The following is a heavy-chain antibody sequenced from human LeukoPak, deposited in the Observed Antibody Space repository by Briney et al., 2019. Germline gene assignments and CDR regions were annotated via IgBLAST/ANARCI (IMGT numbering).Heavy chain of an antibody. CDR1: GASFSSGDQY. CDR3: SRGLDSRKLGY. J-gene: IGHJ4*02. Sequence: SETLSLICTVSGASFSSGDQYWNWIRQSPGKGLEWIGSIHPSGTLYNNPSLESRVTMSMDTSKNQFSLNLNSVTAADTAVYFCSRGLDSRKLGYWGQGTLVTVSS. D-gene: IGHD3-22*01. CDR2: IHPSGTL. V-gene: IGHV4-31*03.